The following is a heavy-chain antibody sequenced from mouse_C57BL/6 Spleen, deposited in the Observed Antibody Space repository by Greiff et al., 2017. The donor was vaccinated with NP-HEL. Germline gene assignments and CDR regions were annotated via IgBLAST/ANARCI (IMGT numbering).Heavy chain of an antibody. V-gene: IGHV1-55*01. CDR1: GYTFTSYW. CDR2: IYPGSGST. J-gene: IGHJ3*01. D-gene: IGHD2-3*01. Sequence: QVQLQQPGAELVKPGASVKMSCKASGYTFTSYWITWVKQRPGQGLEWIGDIYPGSGSTNYNEKFKSKATLTVDTSSSTAYMQLSSLTSEDSAVYYCARSGGYDPWFAYWGQGTLVTVS. CDR3: ARSGGYDPWFAY.